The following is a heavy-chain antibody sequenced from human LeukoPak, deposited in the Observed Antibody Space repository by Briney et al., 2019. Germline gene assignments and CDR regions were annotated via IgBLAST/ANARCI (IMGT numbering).Heavy chain of an antibody. CDR2: ISYDGSNK. D-gene: IGHD1-26*01. CDR3: ARDQDGRMVGERY. Sequence: GRSLRLSCAASGFTFSSYAMHWVRQAPGKGLEWVAVISYDGSNKYYADSVKGRFTISRDNSKNTLYLQMNSLRAEDTAVYYCARDQDGRMVGERYWGQGTLVTVSS. CDR1: GFTFSSYA. J-gene: IGHJ1*01. V-gene: IGHV3-30-3*01.